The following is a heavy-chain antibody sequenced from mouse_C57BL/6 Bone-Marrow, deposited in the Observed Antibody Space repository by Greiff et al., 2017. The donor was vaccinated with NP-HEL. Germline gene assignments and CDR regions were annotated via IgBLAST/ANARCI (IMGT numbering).Heavy chain of an antibody. D-gene: IGHD2-2*01. CDR2: IDPETGGT. CDR3: TSDGGVKDYFDY. Sequence: VQGVESGAELVRPGASVTLSCKASGYTFTDYEMHWVKQTPVHGLEWIGAIDPETGGTAYNQKFKGKATLTADKSSSTAYMELRSLPSEDSAVYYCTSDGGVKDYFDYWGQGTTLTVSS. V-gene: IGHV1-15*01. CDR1: GYTFTDYE. J-gene: IGHJ2*01.